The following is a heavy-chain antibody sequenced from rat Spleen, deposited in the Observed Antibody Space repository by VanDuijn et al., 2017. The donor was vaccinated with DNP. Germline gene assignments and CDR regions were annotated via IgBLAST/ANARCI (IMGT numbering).Heavy chain of an antibody. D-gene: IGHD1-4*01. CDR3: TKDGRAMDV. CDR1: GFTFSAYY. CDR2: IGSPAYAP. Sequence: EVQLVESGGGLVQPGRSLKLSCAASGFTFSAYYMAWVRQAPAKGLEWVAYIGSPAYAPYYADSVKGRFTISRDNAKSTLYLQMESLRSEDSATYYCTKDGRAMDVWGQGTSVTVSS. V-gene: IGHV5-20*01. J-gene: IGHJ4*01.